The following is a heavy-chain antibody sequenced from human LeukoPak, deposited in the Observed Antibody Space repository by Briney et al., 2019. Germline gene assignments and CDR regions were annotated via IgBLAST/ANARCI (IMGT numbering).Heavy chain of an antibody. CDR3: ARGLDTDFDY. CDR2: INHSGST. V-gene: IGHV4-34*01. D-gene: IGHD5-18*01. Sequence: SETLSLTCAVYGGSFSGYYWSWIRQPPGKGLEWIGEINHSGSTNYNPSLKSRVTISVDTSKNQFSLKLSSVTAADTGVYYCARGLDTDFDYWGQGTLVTVSS. J-gene: IGHJ4*02. CDR1: GGSFSGYY.